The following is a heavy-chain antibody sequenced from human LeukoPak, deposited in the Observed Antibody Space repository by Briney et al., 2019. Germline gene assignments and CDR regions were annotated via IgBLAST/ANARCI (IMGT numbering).Heavy chain of an antibody. J-gene: IGHJ3*02. CDR1: GYTFTSYY. V-gene: IGHV1-46*01. Sequence: ASMKVSCKASGYTFTSYYMHWVRQAPGQGLEWMGIINPSGGSTSYAQKFQGRVTMTRDTSTSTVYMELSSLRSEDTAVYYCARHSSGYLDAFDIWGQGTMVTVSS. D-gene: IGHD3-22*01. CDR2: INPSGGST. CDR3: ARHSSGYLDAFDI.